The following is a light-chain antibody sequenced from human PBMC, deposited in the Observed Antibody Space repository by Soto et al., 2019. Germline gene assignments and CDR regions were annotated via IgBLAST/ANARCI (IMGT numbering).Light chain of an antibody. Sequence: QSALTQPASVSGSPGQSITISCTGTSSDVGGYNYVSWYQQHPGKAPKLMIDDVSNRPSGVSNRFSGSKSGNTAPLTISGLQAEDEADYYCSSYTSSSTLEVFGGGTKLTVL. CDR1: SSDVGGYNY. CDR3: SSYTSSSTLEV. CDR2: DVS. J-gene: IGLJ2*01. V-gene: IGLV2-14*01.